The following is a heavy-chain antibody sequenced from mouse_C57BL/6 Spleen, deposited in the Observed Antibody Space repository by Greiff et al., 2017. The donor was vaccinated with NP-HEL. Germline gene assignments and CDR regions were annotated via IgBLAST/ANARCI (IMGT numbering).Heavy chain of an antibody. CDR2: IAPEDGET. J-gene: IGHJ1*03. CDR3: ARSRLLLWYFGV. CDR1: GFNIKDYY. V-gene: IGHV14-2*01. D-gene: IGHD2-3*01. Sequence: VQLKESGAELVKPGASVKLSCTASGFNIKDYYMHWVKQRTEQGLEWIGRIAPEDGETKYAPKFPGKATITADTTTNTAYLQLSSLTSEDTAVYYCARSRLLLWYFGVWGTGTTVTVSS.